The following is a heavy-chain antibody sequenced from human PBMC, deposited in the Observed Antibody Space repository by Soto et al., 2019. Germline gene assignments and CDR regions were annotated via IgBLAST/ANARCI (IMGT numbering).Heavy chain of an antibody. Sequence: QVQLVQSGAEVKKPGSSVKVSCKASGGTFSSYAISWVRQAPGQGLEWMGGIIPIFGTANYAQKFLGRVTITADESTSTAYMELSSLRSEDTAVYYCARSRHIVVVTAIPFAFDIWGQGTMVTVSS. CDR1: GGTFSSYA. CDR3: ARSRHIVVVTAIPFAFDI. V-gene: IGHV1-69*12. D-gene: IGHD2-21*02. J-gene: IGHJ3*02. CDR2: IIPIFGTA.